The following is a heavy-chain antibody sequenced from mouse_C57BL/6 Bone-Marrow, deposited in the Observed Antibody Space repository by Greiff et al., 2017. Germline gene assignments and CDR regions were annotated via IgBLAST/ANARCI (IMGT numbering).Heavy chain of an antibody. CDR2: ISSGSSTI. V-gene: IGHV5-17*01. CDR1: GFTFSDYG. D-gene: IGHD2-5*01. J-gene: IGHJ3*01. CDR3: ARHSNYQAWFAY. Sequence: EVKLVESGGGLVKPGGSLKLSCAASGFTFSDYGMHWVRQAPEKGLELVAYISSGSSTIYYADTVKGRFTISRNNAKNTLFLQMTSLRSEDTAMYYCARHSNYQAWFAYWGQGTLVTVSA.